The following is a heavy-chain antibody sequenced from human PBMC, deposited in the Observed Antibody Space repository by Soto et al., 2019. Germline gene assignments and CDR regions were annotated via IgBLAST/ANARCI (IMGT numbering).Heavy chain of an antibody. J-gene: IGHJ4*02. CDR3: ASGGDSSGYAPLDY. CDR2: INAGNGNT. D-gene: IGHD3-22*01. CDR1: GYTFTSYA. V-gene: IGHV1-3*01. Sequence: ASVKVSCKASGYTFTSYAMHWVRQAPGQRLEWMGWINAGNGNTKYSQKFQGRVTIARDTSASTAYMELSSLRSEDTAVYYCASGGDSSGYAPLDYWGQGTLVTVSS.